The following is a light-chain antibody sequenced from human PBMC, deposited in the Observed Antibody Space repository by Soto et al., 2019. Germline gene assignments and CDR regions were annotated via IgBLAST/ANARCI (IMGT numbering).Light chain of an antibody. Sequence: QTVVTQEPSFSVSPGGTVTLTCGLSSGSVSTSYYPSWYQQTPGQAPRTLIYSTNTRSSGVPDRFSGSILGNKAALTITGAQADDESDYCCVLYMGSGVYVFGTGTKLTVL. CDR2: STN. J-gene: IGLJ1*01. CDR1: SGSVSTSYY. CDR3: VLYMGSGVYV. V-gene: IGLV8-61*01.